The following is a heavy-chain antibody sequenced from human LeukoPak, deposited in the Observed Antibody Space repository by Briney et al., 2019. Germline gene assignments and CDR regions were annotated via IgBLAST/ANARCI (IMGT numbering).Heavy chain of an antibody. CDR2: INHSGST. D-gene: IGHD3-22*01. V-gene: IGHV4-34*01. Sequence: SETLSLTCAVYGGSFSGYYWSWIRQPPGKGLEWIGEINHSGSTNSSPSLKSRVTISVDTSKNQFSLKLSSVTAADTAVYYCASRTMIVGSFDYWGQGTLVTVSS. CDR1: GGSFSGYY. J-gene: IGHJ4*02. CDR3: ASRTMIVGSFDY.